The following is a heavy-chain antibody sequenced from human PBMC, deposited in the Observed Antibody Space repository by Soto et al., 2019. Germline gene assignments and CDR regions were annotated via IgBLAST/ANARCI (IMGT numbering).Heavy chain of an antibody. CDR2: ISYDGSNK. Sequence: GGSLRLSCAASGFTFSSYGMHWVRQAPGKGLEWVAVISYDGSNKYYADSVKGRFTISRDNSKNTLYLQMNSLRAEDTAVYYCAKDSSSGWFRVPYYFDYWGQGTLVTVSS. V-gene: IGHV3-30*18. CDR3: AKDSSSGWFRVPYYFDY. CDR1: GFTFSSYG. J-gene: IGHJ4*02. D-gene: IGHD6-19*01.